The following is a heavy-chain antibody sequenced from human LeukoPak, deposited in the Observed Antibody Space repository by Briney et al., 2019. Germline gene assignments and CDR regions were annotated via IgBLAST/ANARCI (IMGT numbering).Heavy chain of an antibody. D-gene: IGHD1-7*01. V-gene: IGHV4-34*01. CDR2: INHSGST. CDR1: GGSFSGYY. J-gene: IGHJ3*02. Sequence: SETLSLTCAVYGGSFSGYYWSWIRQPPGKGLEWIGEINHSGSTNYNPSLKSRVTISVDTSKNQFSLKLSSVTAADTAVYYCARFPYNWNWDHGAFDIWGQGTMVTVSS. CDR3: ARFPYNWNWDHGAFDI.